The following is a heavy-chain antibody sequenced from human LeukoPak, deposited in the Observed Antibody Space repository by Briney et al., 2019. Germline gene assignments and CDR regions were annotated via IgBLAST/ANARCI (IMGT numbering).Heavy chain of an antibody. CDR1: GYTFTSYG. CDR2: ISAYNGNT. D-gene: IGHD5-18*01. Sequence: ASVKVSCKASGYTFTSYGISWVRQAPGQGLEWMGWISAYNGNTNYAQKLQGRVTMTTDTSTSTAYMELRSLRSDDTAVYYCARDLGYSYGYGPGYFDYWGQGTLVTVSS. V-gene: IGHV1-18*01. J-gene: IGHJ4*02. CDR3: ARDLGYSYGYGPGYFDY.